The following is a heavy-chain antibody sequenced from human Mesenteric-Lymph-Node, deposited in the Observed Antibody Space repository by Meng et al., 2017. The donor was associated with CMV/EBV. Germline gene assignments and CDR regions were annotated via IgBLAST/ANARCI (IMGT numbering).Heavy chain of an antibody. CDR3: AREDRLHQILYLGY. D-gene: IGHD2-21*01. CDR1: SGSISSSDSY. CDR2: IAYSGST. V-gene: IGHV4-39*01. J-gene: IGHJ4*02. Sequence: SETLSPTCTVSSGSISSSDSYWVWIRQPPGKGLEWIGSIAYSGSTYYRSSPKSRVTISVATSKNQFSLKLTSVTAADTAVYYCAREDRLHQILYLGYWGQGTLVTVSS.